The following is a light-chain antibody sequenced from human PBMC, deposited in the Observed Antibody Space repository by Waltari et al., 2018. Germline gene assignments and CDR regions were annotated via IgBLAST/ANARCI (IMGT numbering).Light chain of an antibody. V-gene: IGKV1-5*01. CDR3: QQYNSYSWT. CDR1: QSIRTW. CDR2: DVS. J-gene: IGKJ1*01. Sequence: DIQMTQSPSTLSASVGDRVTITCRASQSIRTWLAWYQQKPGKAPKLLIYDVSDLQSGVPSRFSGSGYGTEFTLTISSLQPDDFATYYCQQYNSYSWTFGQGTKVEIK.